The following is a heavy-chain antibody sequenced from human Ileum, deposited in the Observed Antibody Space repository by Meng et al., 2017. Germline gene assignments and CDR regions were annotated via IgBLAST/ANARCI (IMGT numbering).Heavy chain of an antibody. CDR2: INSDGSST. J-gene: IGHJ4*02. CDR3: ARDPSGALDY. V-gene: IGHV3-74*01. D-gene: IGHD4-17*01. Sequence: GESLKISCAVSGFTFSTSAMSWVRQAPGKGLVWVSRINSDGSSTSYADSVKGRFTISRDNAKNTLYLQMNSLRAEDTAVYYCARDPSGALDYWGQGTLVTVSS. CDR1: GFTFSTSA.